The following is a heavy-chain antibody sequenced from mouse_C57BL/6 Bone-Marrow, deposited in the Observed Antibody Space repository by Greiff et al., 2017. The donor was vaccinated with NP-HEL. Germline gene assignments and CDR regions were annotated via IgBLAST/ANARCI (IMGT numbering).Heavy chain of an antibody. J-gene: IGHJ1*03. CDR2: ISNGGGST. CDR1: GFTFSDYY. V-gene: IGHV5-12*01. Sequence: EVKLVESGGGLVQPGGSLKLSCAASGFTFSDYYMYWVRQTPEKGLEWVAYISNGGGSTYYPDNVKGRFTISRDNAKNTLYLQMSRLTSEDTAVYYCARRGVYYGSSLGCFDVWGTGTTVTVSS. CDR3: ARRGVYYGSSLGCFDV. D-gene: IGHD1-1*01.